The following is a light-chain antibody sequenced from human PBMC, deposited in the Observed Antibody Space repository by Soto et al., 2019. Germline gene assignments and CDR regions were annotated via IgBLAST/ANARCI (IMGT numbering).Light chain of an antibody. CDR1: SSDVGGYNY. CDR2: DVS. V-gene: IGLV2-14*01. J-gene: IGLJ2*01. Sequence: QAVVTQPASVSGSPGQSITISCTGTSSDVGGYNYVSWYQQHPGKAPKLMIYDVSNRPSGVSNRFSGSKSGNTASLTISGLQAEDEADYYCSSYTSRYTLVFGGGTKLTVL. CDR3: SSYTSRYTLV.